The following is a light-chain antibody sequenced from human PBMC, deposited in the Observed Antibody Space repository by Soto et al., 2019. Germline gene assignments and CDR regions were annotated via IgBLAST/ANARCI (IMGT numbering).Light chain of an antibody. CDR3: QQSYSTPLT. CDR1: QSISSY. V-gene: IGKV1-39*01. CDR2: AAS. J-gene: IGKJ4*01. Sequence: DIHMTQSPSSLSAALGDRVTITLRASQSISSYLNWYQQKPGKAPKLLIYAASSLQSGVPSRFSGSGSGTDFTLTISSLQPEDFATYYCQQSYSTPLTFGGGTKVDIK.